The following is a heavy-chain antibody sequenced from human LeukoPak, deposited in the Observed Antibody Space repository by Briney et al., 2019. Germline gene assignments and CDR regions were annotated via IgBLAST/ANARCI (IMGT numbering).Heavy chain of an antibody. CDR2: ISSSGSYI. CDR1: GFTFSSYS. J-gene: IGHJ6*04. CDR3: ARDGFRCSSTSCYRYHYYGMDV. V-gene: IGHV3-21*01. Sequence: GGSLRLSCAASGFTFSSYSMNWVRQAPGKGLEWVSSISSSGSYIYYADSVKGRFTISRDNAKNSLYLQMNSLRAEDTAVYYCARDGFRCSSTSCYRYHYYGMDVWGKGTTVTVSS. D-gene: IGHD2-2*02.